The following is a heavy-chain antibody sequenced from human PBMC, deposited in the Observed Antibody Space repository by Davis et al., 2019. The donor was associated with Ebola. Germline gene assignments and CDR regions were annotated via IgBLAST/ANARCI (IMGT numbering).Heavy chain of an antibody. CDR3: TISVDSYEDY. D-gene: IGHD5-18*01. CDR1: GFTFSDHY. Sequence: GESLKISCAASGFTFSDHYMDWVRQAPGKGLEWVGRIKSKTDGGTTDYGAFVKGRFTISREDSKNTVHLHMNSLQTEDTAVYYCTISVDSYEDYWGQGTLVTVSS. J-gene: IGHJ4*02. CDR2: IKSKTDGGTT. V-gene: IGHV3-15*01.